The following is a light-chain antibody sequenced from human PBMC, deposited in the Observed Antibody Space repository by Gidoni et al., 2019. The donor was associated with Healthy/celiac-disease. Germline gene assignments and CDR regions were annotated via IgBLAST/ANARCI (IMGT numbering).Light chain of an antibody. Sequence: SYERTQPPSVSGSPGQTASITCSGDKLGDKFACWYPQKPGQSPVLVIYQDSKRPSGIPERFSGSTSGNTATLPISGTQAMDEADYYCQAWDSSTAVFGGGTKLTVL. CDR3: QAWDSSTAV. CDR2: QDS. V-gene: IGLV3-1*01. J-gene: IGLJ3*02. CDR1: KLGDKF.